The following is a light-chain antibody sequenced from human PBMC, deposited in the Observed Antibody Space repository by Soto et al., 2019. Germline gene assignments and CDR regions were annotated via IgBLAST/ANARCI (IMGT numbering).Light chain of an antibody. CDR3: CSYAGSSTFDVV. J-gene: IGLJ2*01. CDR1: SSDVGSYNL. Sequence: QSALTQPASVSGSPGQSITISCTGTSSDVGSYNLVSWYQQHPGKAPKLMIYEGSKRPSGVSNRFSGSKSGNTASLTISGLQAEDEADYYCCSYAGSSTFDVVFGGGTKLTV. V-gene: IGLV2-23*03. CDR2: EGS.